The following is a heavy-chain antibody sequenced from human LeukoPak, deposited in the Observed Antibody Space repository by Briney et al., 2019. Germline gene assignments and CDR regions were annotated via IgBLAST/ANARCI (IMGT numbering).Heavy chain of an antibody. D-gene: IGHD3-10*01. Sequence: RPGGSLRLSCAASGFTFSSYAMAWVRQAPGKGLEWVSAISGSRNNTYYADSVKGRFTISRDNSKNTLYLQMNSLRAEDAAVYYCAKDQYGSGSYWAFDIWGQGTMVTVSS. CDR2: ISGSRNNT. J-gene: IGHJ3*02. CDR1: GFTFSSYA. V-gene: IGHV3-23*01. CDR3: AKDQYGSGSYWAFDI.